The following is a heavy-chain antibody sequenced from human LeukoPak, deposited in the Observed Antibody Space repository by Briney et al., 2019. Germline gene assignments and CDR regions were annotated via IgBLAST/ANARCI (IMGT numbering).Heavy chain of an antibody. V-gene: IGHV3-21*01. CDR2: ISSSSSYI. Sequence: GGSLRLSCAASGFTFSSYSMNWVRQAPGKGLEWVSSISSSSSYIYYADSVKGRFTISRDNAKNSLCLQMNSLRAEDTAVYYCARDFIGSHPLLGSQDDAFDIWGQGTMVTVSS. CDR1: GFTFSSYS. D-gene: IGHD3-16*02. J-gene: IGHJ3*02. CDR3: ARDFIGSHPLLGSQDDAFDI.